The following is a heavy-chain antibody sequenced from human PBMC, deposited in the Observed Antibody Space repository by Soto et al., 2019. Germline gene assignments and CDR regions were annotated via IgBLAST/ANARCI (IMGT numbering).Heavy chain of an antibody. CDR2: ISGSTGKT. CDR1: GYTFTSYG. D-gene: IGHD1-1*01. J-gene: IGHJ4*02. CDR3: ARDTGAGLCAY. Sequence: QVQLVQSGAEVKKPGASVKVSCKTSGYTFTSYGITWVRQAPGQGLEWMGWISGSTGKTNYAQRFQGSVTITTDTSTITSYMELRSLRPDDTAVYYCARDTGAGLCAYWGQGTLVTVSS. V-gene: IGHV1-18*01.